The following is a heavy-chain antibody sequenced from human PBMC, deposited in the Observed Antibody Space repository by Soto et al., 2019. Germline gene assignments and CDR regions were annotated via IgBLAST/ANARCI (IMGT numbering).Heavy chain of an antibody. V-gene: IGHV4-30-4*01. CDR1: GDSISTVDYF. CDR2: IYKSATT. D-gene: IGHD2-15*01. J-gene: IGHJ5*01. Sequence: SETLSLTCPASGDSISTVDYFWAWVHQPPGQALEYSGYIYKSATTYYNPSFESRVAISLDTSKSQFSLNVTSLNAADTAVYFCARGRYCLTGRFFPNWFDSWGQGTLVTVSS. CDR3: ARGRYCLTGRFFPNWFDS.